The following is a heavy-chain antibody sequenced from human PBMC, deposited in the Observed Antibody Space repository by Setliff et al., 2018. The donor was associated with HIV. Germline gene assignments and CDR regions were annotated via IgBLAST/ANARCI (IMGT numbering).Heavy chain of an antibody. D-gene: IGHD1-26*01. CDR1: GYTFSGYY. CDR2: INPNSGAT. J-gene: IGHJ4*02. CDR3: ALASIVSTARWNH. Sequence: ASVKVSCKTSGYTFSGYYLHWVRRAPGRGLEWMGWINPNSGATNYARNFQGRVTMTRDTSISTAYMDLSSLTSDDTAVYYCALASIVSTARWNHWGRGTLVNVSS. V-gene: IGHV1-2*02.